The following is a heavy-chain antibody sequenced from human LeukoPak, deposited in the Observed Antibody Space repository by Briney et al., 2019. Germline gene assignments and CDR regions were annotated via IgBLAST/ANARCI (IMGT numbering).Heavy chain of an antibody. CDR1: GFTFSSYW. J-gene: IGHJ4*02. D-gene: IGHD6-13*01. CDR2: IKQDGSEK. V-gene: IGHV3-7*05. Sequence: GGSLRLSCADSGFTFSSYWMSWVRQAPGKGLEWVANIKQDGSEKYYVDSVKGRFTISRDNVKNSLYLQMNSLRAEDTAVYYCARGKYSSSWSIDYWGQGTLVTVSS. CDR3: ARGKYSSSWSIDY.